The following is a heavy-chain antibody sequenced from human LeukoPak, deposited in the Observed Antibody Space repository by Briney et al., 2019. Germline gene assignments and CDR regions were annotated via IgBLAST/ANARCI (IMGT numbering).Heavy chain of an antibody. CDR1: GGTFSSYA. V-gene: IGHV1-69*13. D-gene: IGHD3-10*01. J-gene: IGHJ4*02. Sequence: GASVKVSCKASGGTFSSYAISWVRQAPGQGLEWMGGIVPIFGTANYAQKFQGRVTITADESTSTAYMELSSLRSEDTAVYYCAREGDYYFDYWGQGTLVTVSS. CDR3: AREGDYYFDY. CDR2: IVPIFGTA.